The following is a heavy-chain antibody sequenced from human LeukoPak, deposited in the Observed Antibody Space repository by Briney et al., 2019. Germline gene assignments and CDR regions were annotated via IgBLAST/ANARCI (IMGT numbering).Heavy chain of an antibody. J-gene: IGHJ4*02. V-gene: IGHV3-53*01. Sequence: GGSLRLSCAASGFTVSSNYMSWVRQAPGKGLEWVSVIYSGGSTYYADSVKGRFTISRDNSKNTLYLQMNSLRAEDTAVYYCAKPEIVGATYFDYWGQGTLVTVSS. CDR1: GFTVSSNY. D-gene: IGHD1-26*01. CDR3: AKPEIVGATYFDY. CDR2: IYSGGST.